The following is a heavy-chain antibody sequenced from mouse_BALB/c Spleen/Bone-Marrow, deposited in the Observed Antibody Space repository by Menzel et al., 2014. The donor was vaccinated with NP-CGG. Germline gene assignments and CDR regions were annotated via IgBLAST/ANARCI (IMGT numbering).Heavy chain of an antibody. CDR3: ARLGNYGPSYAMDY. CDR2: IDPANGNT. D-gene: IGHD2-1*01. J-gene: IGHJ4*01. CDR1: GFNSKDTY. V-gene: IGHV14-3*02. Sequence: EVKLMESGAELVKPGASVKLSCTASGFNSKDTYMHWVKQRPEQGLEWIGRIDPANGNTKYDPKFQGKATITADTSSNTAYLQLSSLTSEDTAVYYCARLGNYGPSYAMDYWGQGTSVTVSS.